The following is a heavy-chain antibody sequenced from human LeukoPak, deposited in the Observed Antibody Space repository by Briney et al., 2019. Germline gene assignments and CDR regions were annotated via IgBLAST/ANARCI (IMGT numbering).Heavy chain of an antibody. CDR3: ARGGILYGMDV. Sequence: GGTLRLSCAASRFTFSAYSMSWVRQAPGKGLEWVSAISGSGGNTYYADSVKGRFTISRDNSKNTLYLQMNSLRAEDTAAYYCARGGILYGMDVWGQGTTVTVSS. CDR1: RFTFSAYS. D-gene: IGHD6-13*01. J-gene: IGHJ6*02. CDR2: ISGSGGNT. V-gene: IGHV3-23*01.